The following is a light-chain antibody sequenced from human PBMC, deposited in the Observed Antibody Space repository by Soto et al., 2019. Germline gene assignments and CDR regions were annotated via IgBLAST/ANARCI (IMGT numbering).Light chain of an antibody. CDR3: SSYTSSSTKV. Sequence: QSALTQPASVSGSPGQSITISCTGTTSDIGDYNYVSWYQHLPDKVPKLIISLVSNRPSGVSNRFSGSKSGNTASLTISGLQAEDEADYYCSSYTSSSTKVFGTGTKLTVL. CDR1: TSDIGDYNY. CDR2: LVS. V-gene: IGLV2-14*01. J-gene: IGLJ1*01.